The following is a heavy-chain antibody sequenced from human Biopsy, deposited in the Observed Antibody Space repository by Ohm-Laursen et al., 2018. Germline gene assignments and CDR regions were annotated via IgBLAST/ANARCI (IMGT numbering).Heavy chain of an antibody. CDR3: ARTPGVAVAGRFFDL. CDR2: IYSTGRSS. V-gene: IGHV4-4*07. J-gene: IGHJ2*01. D-gene: IGHD6-19*01. Sequence: SDTLSLTCSVSGGSVDDYFWNWIRQPAGKGLEWIGRIYSTGRSSAYHPSFQSRVTMSLDTSNRQFSLKLTSVTAADTAVYYCARTPGVAVAGRFFDLWGRGTLVTVSS. CDR1: GGSVDDYF.